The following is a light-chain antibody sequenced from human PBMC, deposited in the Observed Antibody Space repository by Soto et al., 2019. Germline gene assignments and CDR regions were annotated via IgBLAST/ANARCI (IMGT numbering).Light chain of an antibody. V-gene: IGKV1-17*01. Sequence: DIQMTQSPSSRSSSFGDRVTITCRASQGIRYDLGWYQQKPGKAPKRLIYAASSLQSGVPSRFSGSGSGTEFTLTISSLKTEDFATYYCLQHNSYTRTFGQGTKVDIK. CDR2: AAS. CDR3: LQHNSYTRT. J-gene: IGKJ1*01. CDR1: QGIRYD.